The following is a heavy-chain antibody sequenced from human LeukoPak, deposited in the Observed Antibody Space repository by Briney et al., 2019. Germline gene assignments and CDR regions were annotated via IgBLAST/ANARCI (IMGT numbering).Heavy chain of an antibody. CDR1: GFTFSSYS. Sequence: GGSLRLSCAASGFTFSSYSMNWVRQAPGKGLEWVSSISSSSSDIKYADSLKGRFTISRDNAKNSLYLQMNSLRAEDTAVYYCARRRDERGYKDIFDIWGQGTMVTVSS. D-gene: IGHD5-18*01. V-gene: IGHV3-21*01. CDR3: ARRRDERGYKDIFDI. CDR2: ISSSSSDI. J-gene: IGHJ3*02.